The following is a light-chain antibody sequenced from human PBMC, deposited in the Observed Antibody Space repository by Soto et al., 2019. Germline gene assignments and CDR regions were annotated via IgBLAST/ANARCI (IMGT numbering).Light chain of an antibody. Sequence: DIQMTQSPSAVSVSIGDRVTITCRASQAISGYLAWFQQKSGKVPTRLIYDASTLQSGVPSRFSGSGSGTDFTLTVTNVQPEDVATYFCLQHDRYPYSFGQGTKVDIK. V-gene: IGKV1-17*03. CDR3: LQHDRYPYS. CDR1: QAISGY. J-gene: IGKJ2*03. CDR2: DAS.